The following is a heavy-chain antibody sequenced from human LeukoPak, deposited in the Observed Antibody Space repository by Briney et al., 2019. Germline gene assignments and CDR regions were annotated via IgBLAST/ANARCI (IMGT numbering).Heavy chain of an antibody. CDR2: VYPGDSDT. CDR1: GYSFTDYW. D-gene: IGHD3-22*01. Sequence: HGEFLKISCKTSGYSFTDYWIGWVRQMPGKGLEWMGIVYPGDSDTRNSPSFQGQVTISADKSINTAYLQWSSLKASDTAMYYCARHSYHDSSGYSAPFDYWGQGTLVTVSS. CDR3: ARHSYHDSSGYSAPFDY. J-gene: IGHJ4*02. V-gene: IGHV5-51*01.